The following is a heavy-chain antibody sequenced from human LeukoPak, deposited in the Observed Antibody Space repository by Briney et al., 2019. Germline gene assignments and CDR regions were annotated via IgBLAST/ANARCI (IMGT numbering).Heavy chain of an antibody. V-gene: IGHV3-7*04. CDR2: INEDGSNK. CDR1: GFSFSNHY. CDR3: ARGWSYYYDSSGGLDY. J-gene: IGHJ4*02. Sequence: AGGSLRLSCTASGFSFSNHYMRWIRQAPGKGLEWVANINEDGSNKWHLGSVKGRFTISRDNSKNTLYLQVNSLRAEDTAVYFCARGWSYYYDSSGGLDYWGQGTLVTVSS. D-gene: IGHD3-22*01.